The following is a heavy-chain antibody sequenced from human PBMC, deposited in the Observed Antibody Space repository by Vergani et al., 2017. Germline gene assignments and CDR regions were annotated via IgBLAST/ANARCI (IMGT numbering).Heavy chain of an antibody. CDR2: IYHSGST. CDR1: GYSISSGYY. D-gene: IGHD3-3*01. Sequence: QVQLQESGPGLVKPSETLSLTCTVSGYSISSGYYWGWIRQPPGKGLEWIGSIYHSGSTYYNPSLKSRVTISVDTSKNQFSLKLSSVTAADTAVYYCAREGTIFVRGYFYYWGQGTLVTVSS. V-gene: IGHV4-38-2*02. CDR3: AREGTIFVRGYFYY. J-gene: IGHJ4*02.